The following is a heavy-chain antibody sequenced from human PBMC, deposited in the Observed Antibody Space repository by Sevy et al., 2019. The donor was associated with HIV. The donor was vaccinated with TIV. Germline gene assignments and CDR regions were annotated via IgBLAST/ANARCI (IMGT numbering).Heavy chain of an antibody. CDR1: GFRFRDYR. CDR2: ITSSSNTI. Sequence: GGSLRLPCAASGFRFRDYRMNWVRQAPGKGLEWVSYITSSSNTINYADSVKGRFTISRDNGRNSLYLQINSLRHEDTAVYYCARDRGRGEVALDLWGQGTLVTVSS. CDR3: ARDRGRGEVALDL. J-gene: IGHJ5*02. V-gene: IGHV3-48*02. D-gene: IGHD3-10*01.